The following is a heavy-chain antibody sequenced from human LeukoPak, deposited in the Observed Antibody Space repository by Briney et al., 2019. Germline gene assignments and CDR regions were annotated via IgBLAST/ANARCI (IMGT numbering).Heavy chain of an antibody. CDR2: IYYSGST. D-gene: IGHD3-3*01. CDR3: ARGLVLRFLEWLPYNWFDP. CDR1: GGSISSSSYY. V-gene: IGHV4-39*01. J-gene: IGHJ5*02. Sequence: SETLSLTCTVSGGSISSSSYYWGWIRQPPGKGLEWIGSIYYSGSTYYNPSLKSRVTISVDTSKNQFSLKLSSVTAADTAAYYCARGLVLRFLEWLPYNWFDPWGQGTLVTVSS.